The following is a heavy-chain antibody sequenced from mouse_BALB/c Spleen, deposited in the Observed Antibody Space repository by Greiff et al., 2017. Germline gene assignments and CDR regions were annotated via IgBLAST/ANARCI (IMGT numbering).Heavy chain of an antibody. V-gene: IGHV14-4*02. CDR3: NPNYYGSLNY. J-gene: IGHJ2*01. CDR1: GFNIKDYY. CDR2: IDPENGDT. Sequence: EVQLQQSGAELVRSGASVKLSCTASGFNIKDYYMHWVKQRPEQGLEWIGWIDPENGDTEYAPKFQGKATMTADTSSNTAYLQLSSLTSEDTAVYYCNPNYYGSLNYWGQGTTLTVSS. D-gene: IGHD1-1*01.